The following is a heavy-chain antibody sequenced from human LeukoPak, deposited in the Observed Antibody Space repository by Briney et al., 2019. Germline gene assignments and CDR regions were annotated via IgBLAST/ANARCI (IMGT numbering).Heavy chain of an antibody. CDR2: IYYSGST. V-gene: IGHV4-59*01. CDR3: ARDATQGAFDI. Sequence: SETLSLTCTVPGGSISSYYWSWIRQPPGKGLEWIGYIYYSGSTNYNPSLKSRVTISVDTSKNQFSLKLSSVTAADTAVYYCARDATQGAFDIWGQGTMVTVSS. CDR1: GGSISSYY. J-gene: IGHJ3*02. D-gene: IGHD1-1*01.